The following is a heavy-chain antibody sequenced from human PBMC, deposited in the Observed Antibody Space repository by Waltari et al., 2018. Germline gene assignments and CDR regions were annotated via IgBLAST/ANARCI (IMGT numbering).Heavy chain of an antibody. CDR3: ARDHNGAALDY. Sequence: EVQLVETGGGSIQPEGSLRLSCAASGPTARSNFMSWVRQAPGKGLEWVSVIYSGGGTDYADSVKGRFTISRDNSKNTMYLQMSSLRAEDTAVYYCARDHNGAALDYWGQGTLVTVSS. J-gene: IGHJ4*02. D-gene: IGHD2-8*01. CDR2: IYSGGGT. V-gene: IGHV3-53*02. CDR1: GPTARSNF.